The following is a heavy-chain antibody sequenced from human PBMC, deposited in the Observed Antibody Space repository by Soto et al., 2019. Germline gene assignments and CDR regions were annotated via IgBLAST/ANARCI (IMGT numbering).Heavy chain of an antibody. D-gene: IGHD6-13*01. CDR3: ARGYSSSSGDV. CDR2: IIPIFGTA. Sequence: QVQLVQSGAEVKKPGSSVKVSCKASGCTFSSYAINWVRQAPGQGLEWMGWIIPIFGTANYAQKFQGRVTITADDYTSTAYMELSSLRSEDTAVYCCARGYSSSSGDVWGQGTTVTVS. J-gene: IGHJ6*02. V-gene: IGHV1-69*01. CDR1: GCTFSSYA.